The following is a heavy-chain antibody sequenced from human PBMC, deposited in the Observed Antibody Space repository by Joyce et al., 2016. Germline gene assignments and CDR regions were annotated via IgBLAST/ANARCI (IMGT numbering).Heavy chain of an antibody. J-gene: IGHJ4*02. CDR3: ARLVIVETTTGDFDY. Sequence: QVQLVQSGAEVKKPGASVKVSCKASGYTFTSYGISWVRQAPGQGLEWMGWISNYTGNTNYAQKFQGRVTMTTDTSTTTAYMELRSLRSEDTAAYYCARLVIVETTTGDFDYWGQGTLVTVSS. V-gene: IGHV1-18*04. CDR1: GYTFTSYG. D-gene: IGHD1-26*01. CDR2: ISNYTGNT.